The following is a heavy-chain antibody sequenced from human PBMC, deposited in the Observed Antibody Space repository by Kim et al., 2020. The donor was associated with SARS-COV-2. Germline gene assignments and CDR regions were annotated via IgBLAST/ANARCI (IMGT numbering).Heavy chain of an antibody. D-gene: IGHD6-13*01. V-gene: IGHV4-31*03. J-gene: IGHJ4*02. CDR1: GGSISSGGYY. CDR2: IYYSGST. Sequence: SETLSLTCTVSGGSISSGGYYWSWIRQHPGKGLEWIGYIYYSGSTYYNPSLKSRVTISVDTSKNQFSLKLSSVTAADTAVYYCARGAYSSSWSTFVFDSWGQGTLVTVSS. CDR3: ARGAYSSSWSTFVFDS.